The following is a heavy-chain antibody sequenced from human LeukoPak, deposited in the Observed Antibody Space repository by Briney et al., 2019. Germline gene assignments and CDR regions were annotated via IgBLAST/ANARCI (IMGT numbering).Heavy chain of an antibody. Sequence: SSVKVSCKASGGTFSSYAISWVRQAPGQGLEWMGGIIPIFGTANYAQKFQGRVTITAGESTSTAYMELSSLRSEDTAVYYWARGMDGYNRDAFDIWGQGTMVTVSS. D-gene: IGHD5-24*01. CDR2: IIPIFGTA. V-gene: IGHV1-69*01. CDR1: GGTFSSYA. J-gene: IGHJ3*02. CDR3: ARGMDGYNRDAFDI.